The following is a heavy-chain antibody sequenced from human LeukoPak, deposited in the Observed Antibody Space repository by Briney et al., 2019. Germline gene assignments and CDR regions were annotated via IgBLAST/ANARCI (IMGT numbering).Heavy chain of an antibody. Sequence: PSETLSLTCTVSGGSISSYYWTWMRQPPGKGREWIGYIHISGSTPYNPSLNSRAIISLATSQIHFSFSLTSVTSAATPLFFCARESRVPPHYFYNWGEGTLVTVS. V-gene: IGHV4-59*01. D-gene: IGHD3-3*01. CDR3: ARESRVPPHYFYN. J-gene: IGHJ4*02. CDR1: GGSISSYY. CDR2: IHISGST.